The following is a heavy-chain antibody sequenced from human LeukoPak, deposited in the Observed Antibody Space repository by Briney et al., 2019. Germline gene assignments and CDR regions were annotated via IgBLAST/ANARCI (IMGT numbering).Heavy chain of an antibody. Sequence: ASAKVSCKASGYTFTSYGISWVRQAPGQGLEWMGWISAYNGNTNYAQKLQGRVTMTTDTSTSTAYMELRSLRSDDTAVYYCARTYYYDSSGSMDVWGQGTTVTVSS. D-gene: IGHD3-22*01. J-gene: IGHJ6*02. CDR2: ISAYNGNT. CDR1: GYTFTSYG. CDR3: ARTYYYDSSGSMDV. V-gene: IGHV1-18*01.